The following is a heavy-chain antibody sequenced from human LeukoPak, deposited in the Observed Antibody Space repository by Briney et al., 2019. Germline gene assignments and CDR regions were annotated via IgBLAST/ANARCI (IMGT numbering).Heavy chain of an antibody. D-gene: IGHD3-22*01. Sequence: GGSLRLSCAVSGLTLSNYGMSWVRQAPGKGLEWVAVISGRGRSTNFADSVKGRFTISRDNPRNTLYLQMNSLRAEDTAVYFCANRAVVIRVILVGFHKEAYYFDSWGQGALVTVSS. J-gene: IGHJ4*02. V-gene: IGHV3-23*01. CDR3: ANRAVVIRVILVGFHKEAYYFDS. CDR1: GLTLSNYG. CDR2: ISGRGRST.